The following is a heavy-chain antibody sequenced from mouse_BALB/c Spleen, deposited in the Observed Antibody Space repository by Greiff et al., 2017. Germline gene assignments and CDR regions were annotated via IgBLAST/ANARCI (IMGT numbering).Heavy chain of an antibody. Sequence: LQQPVAELVKPGASVKMSCKASGYTFTSYNMHWVKQTPGQGLEWIGAIYPGNGDTSYNQKFKGKATLTADKSSSTAYMQLSSLTSEDSAVYYCARSHAMDYWGQGTSVTVSS. J-gene: IGHJ4*01. V-gene: IGHV1-12*01. CDR1: GYTFTSYN. CDR3: ARSHAMDY. CDR2: IYPGNGDT.